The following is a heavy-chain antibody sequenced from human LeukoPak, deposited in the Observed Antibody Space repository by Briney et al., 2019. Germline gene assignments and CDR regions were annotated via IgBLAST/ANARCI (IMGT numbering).Heavy chain of an antibody. V-gene: IGHV4-39*07. CDR3: ARGKYIDSGSYNVFDS. J-gene: IGHJ4*02. D-gene: IGHD3-10*01. CDR1: DGSISSATYY. Sequence: SETLSLTCTVSDGSISSATYYWGWIRQPPNKGLDWIGSFFYTGSTYYSPSLKSRVTISVGTSENQVSLKLSSVTAADTAVNYCARGKYIDSGSYNVFDSWGQGILVTVSS. CDR2: FFYTGST.